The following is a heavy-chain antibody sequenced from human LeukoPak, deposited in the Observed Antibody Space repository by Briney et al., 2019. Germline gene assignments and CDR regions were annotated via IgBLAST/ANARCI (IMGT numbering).Heavy chain of an antibody. D-gene: IGHD3-9*01. CDR1: GGSFSGYY. CDR3: ARVTVLRYFDWLPDYFDY. Sequence: PSETLSLTCAVYGGSFSGYYWSWIRQPPGKGLEWIGDINHSGSTNYNPSLKSRVTISVDTSKNQFSLKLSSVTAADTAVYYCARVTVLRYFDWLPDYFDYWGQGTLVTVSS. V-gene: IGHV4-34*01. J-gene: IGHJ4*02. CDR2: INHSGST.